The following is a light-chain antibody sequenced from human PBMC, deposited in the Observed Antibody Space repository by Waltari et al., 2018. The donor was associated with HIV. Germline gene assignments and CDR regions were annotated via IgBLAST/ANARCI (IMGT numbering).Light chain of an antibody. CDR2: DVS. V-gene: IGLV2-8*01. Sequence: QSALTQPPSASGSPGQSVTISCTGTTSDVGGYRYVSWYQHHPGKAPKLIIYDVSKRPSGVPDRFSGSKSGNTASLTVSGLQADDEADYYCESYAGSNNPYVFGTGTKVTVL. J-gene: IGLJ1*01. CDR3: ESYAGSNNPYV. CDR1: TSDVGGYRY.